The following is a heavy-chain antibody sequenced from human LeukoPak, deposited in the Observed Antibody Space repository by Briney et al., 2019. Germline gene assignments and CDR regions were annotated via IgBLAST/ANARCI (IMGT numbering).Heavy chain of an antibody. CDR1: GFTFSSYG. CDR2: IWYDGSNK. CDR3: ARGRYDYVWGSYRYTRAYFDY. V-gene: IGHV3-33*01. Sequence: GGSLRLSCAASGFTFSSYGMHWVRQAPGKGLEWVAVIWYDGSNKYYADSVKGRLTISRDNSKNTLYLQMNSLRAEDTAVYYCARGRYDYVWGSYRYTRAYFDYWGQGTLVTVSS. J-gene: IGHJ4*02. D-gene: IGHD3-16*02.